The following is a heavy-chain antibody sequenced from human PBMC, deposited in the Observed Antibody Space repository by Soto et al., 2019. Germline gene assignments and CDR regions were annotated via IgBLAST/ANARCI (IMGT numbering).Heavy chain of an antibody. CDR2: ISYDGSNK. CDR3: AKYPRITIFGVVRHYYYYMDV. V-gene: IGHV3-30-3*02. Sequence: GGSLRLSCAASGFTFSSYAMHWVRQAPGKGLEWVAVISYDGSNKYYADSVKGRFTISRDNSKNTLYLQMNSLRAEDTAVYYCAKYPRITIFGVVRHYYYYMDVWGKGTTVTVSS. J-gene: IGHJ6*03. CDR1: GFTFSSYA. D-gene: IGHD3-3*01.